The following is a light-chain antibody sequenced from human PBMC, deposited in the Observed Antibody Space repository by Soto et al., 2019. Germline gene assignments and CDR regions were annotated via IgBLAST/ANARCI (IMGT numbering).Light chain of an antibody. V-gene: IGLV1-40*01. Sequence: QSVLTQPPSVSGAPGQRVTISCTWSSSNIGAGYDVHWYQQLPGTAPKLLIYGNSNRPSGVPDRFSGSKSGTSASLAITGLHAEDEADYYCQSYDSSLSGSLFGGGTKLTVL. J-gene: IGLJ2*01. CDR3: QSYDSSLSGSL. CDR1: SSNIGAGYD. CDR2: GNS.